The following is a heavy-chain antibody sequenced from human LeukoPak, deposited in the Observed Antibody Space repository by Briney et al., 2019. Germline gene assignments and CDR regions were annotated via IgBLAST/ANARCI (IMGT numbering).Heavy chain of an antibody. D-gene: IGHD6-25*01. J-gene: IGHJ6*03. CDR2: LIPIFGTP. V-gene: IGHV1-69*13. CDR1: GGTFNNYA. Sequence: GASVTVSCKASGGTFNNYAFSWMRQAPGQGLEWMGGLIPIFGTPNYAQKFQGRVTITADDSTSTAYMELSSLTSEDTAVYYCATNDGSSGWNPGGYHYYFYMDVWGQGTTVTIAS. CDR3: ATNDGSSGWNPGGYHYYFYMDV.